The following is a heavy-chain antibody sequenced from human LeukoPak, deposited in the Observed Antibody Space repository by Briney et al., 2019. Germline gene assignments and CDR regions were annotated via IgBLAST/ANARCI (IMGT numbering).Heavy chain of an antibody. Sequence: GGSLRLSCAASGFTFSSYWMSWVRQAPGKGLEWVANIKQDGSEKYYVDSVKGRFTISRDNAKNSLYLQMNSLRAEDTAVYYCARGIAGDWNGAQWYYYMDVWGKGTTVTVSS. CDR3: ARGIAGDWNGAQWYYYMDV. CDR1: GFTFSSYW. D-gene: IGHD1-1*01. V-gene: IGHV3-7*01. J-gene: IGHJ6*03. CDR2: IKQDGSEK.